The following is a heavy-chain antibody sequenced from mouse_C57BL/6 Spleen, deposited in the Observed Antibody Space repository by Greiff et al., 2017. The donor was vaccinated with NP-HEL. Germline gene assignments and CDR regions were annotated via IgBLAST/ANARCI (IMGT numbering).Heavy chain of an antibody. CDR3: ARDDAWFAY. J-gene: IGHJ3*01. Sequence: EVQLQQSGAELVRPGSSVKMSCKTSGYTFTSYGINWVKQRPGQGLEWIGNIIIGNGYTEYNEKLKGKATLTSDTSSSTAYMQLSSLTSEDAAIYFCARDDAWFAYWGQGTLVTVSA. V-gene: IGHV1-58*01. CDR2: IIIGNGYT. D-gene: IGHD2-12*01. CDR1: GYTFTSYG.